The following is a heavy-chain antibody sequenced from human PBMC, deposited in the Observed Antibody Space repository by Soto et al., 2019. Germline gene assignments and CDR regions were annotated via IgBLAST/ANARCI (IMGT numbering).Heavy chain of an antibody. CDR2: ISGSGGST. V-gene: IGHV3-23*01. J-gene: IGHJ6*03. CDR3: ALPVRGYYYYYMDV. CDR1: GFTFSSYA. Sequence: GGSLRLSCAASGFTFSSYAMSWVRQAPGKGLGWVSAISGSGGSTYYADSVKGRFTISRDNSKNTLYLQMNSLRAEDTAVYYCALPVRGYYYYYMDVWGKGTTVTVSS.